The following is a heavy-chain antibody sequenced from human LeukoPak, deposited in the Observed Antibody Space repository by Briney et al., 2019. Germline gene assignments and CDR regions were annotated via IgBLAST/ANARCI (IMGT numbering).Heavy chain of an antibody. CDR1: GGTFSSYA. D-gene: IGHD4-17*01. Sequence: ASVKVSCKASGGTFSSYAISWVRQAPGQGLEWMGWISAYNGNTNYAQKLQGRVTMTTDTSTSTAYMELRSLRSDDTAVYYCARDVPGASPDYGDYPYYFDYWGQGTLVTVSS. J-gene: IGHJ4*02. CDR3: ARDVPGASPDYGDYPYYFDY. CDR2: ISAYNGNT. V-gene: IGHV1-18*01.